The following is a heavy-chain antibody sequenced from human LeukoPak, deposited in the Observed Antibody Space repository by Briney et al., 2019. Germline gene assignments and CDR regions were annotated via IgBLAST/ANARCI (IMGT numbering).Heavy chain of an antibody. CDR2: FNPSGGST. J-gene: IGHJ4*02. CDR3: ARVRGYCSSTSCARHFDY. D-gene: IGHD2-2*01. V-gene: IGHV1-46*01. Sequence: GASVKVSCKASGYTFTSYYMHWVRQAPGQGLEWMGIFNPSGGSTSYAQKFQGRVTMTRDMSTSTVYMGLSSLRSEDTAVYYCARVRGYCSSTSCARHFDYWGQGTLVTVSS. CDR1: GYTFTSYY.